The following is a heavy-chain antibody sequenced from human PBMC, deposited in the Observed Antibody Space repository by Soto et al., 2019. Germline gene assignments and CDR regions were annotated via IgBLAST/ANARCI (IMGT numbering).Heavy chain of an antibody. J-gene: IGHJ6*02. CDR3: ARENWDSGYDAHYYYYGMDV. V-gene: IGHV3-33*01. Sequence: GGSLRLSCAASGFTFSSYGMHWVRQAPGKGLERVAVIWYDGSNKYYADSVKGRFTISRDNSKNTLYLQMNSLRAEDTAVYYCARENWDSGYDAHYYYYGMDVWGQGTTVTVSS. CDR1: GFTFSSYG. CDR2: IWYDGSNK. D-gene: IGHD5-12*01.